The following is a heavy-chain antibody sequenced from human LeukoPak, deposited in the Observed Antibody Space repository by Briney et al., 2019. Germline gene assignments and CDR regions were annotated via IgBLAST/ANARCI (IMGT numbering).Heavy chain of an antibody. Sequence: PGGSLRLSCAASGFTFSDYYMNWVRQAPGKGLEWVSSISSSSSYIYYADSVKGRFTISRDNAKNSLYLQMNSLRAEDTAVYYCARGTYYDILTGYYNVPYWGQGTLVTVSS. CDR1: GFTFSDYY. V-gene: IGHV3-21*01. CDR2: ISSSSSYI. CDR3: ARGTYYDILTGYYNVPY. J-gene: IGHJ4*02. D-gene: IGHD3-9*01.